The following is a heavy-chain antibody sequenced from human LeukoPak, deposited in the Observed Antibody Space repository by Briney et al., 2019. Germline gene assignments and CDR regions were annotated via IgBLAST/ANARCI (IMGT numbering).Heavy chain of an antibody. D-gene: IGHD3-10*01. CDR3: AKGSRYYYGSGSYFDY. CDR1: GFTFSSYA. J-gene: IGHJ4*02. V-gene: IGHV3-23*01. CDR2: ISGSGGST. Sequence: GGSLRLSCAASGFTFSSYAMSWVRPAPGKGLEWVSAISGSGGSTYYAASVKGRFTISRDNSKNTLYLQMNSLRAEDTAVYYCAKGSRYYYGSGSYFDYWGQGTLVTVSS.